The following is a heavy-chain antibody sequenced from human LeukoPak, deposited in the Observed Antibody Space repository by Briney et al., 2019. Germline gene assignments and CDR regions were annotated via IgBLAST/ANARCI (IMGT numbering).Heavy chain of an antibody. Sequence: ASVKVSCKASGYTFTGYYMHWVRQAPGQGLEWMGWINPDSGGTSYAQKFQGRVTITRDTSITTAYMELSRLRSDDMAVYFCARPLWFGELQFAFDIWGPGTMVTVSS. J-gene: IGHJ3*02. CDR2: INPDSGGT. V-gene: IGHV1-2*02. CDR3: ARPLWFGELQFAFDI. D-gene: IGHD3-10*01. CDR1: GYTFTGYY.